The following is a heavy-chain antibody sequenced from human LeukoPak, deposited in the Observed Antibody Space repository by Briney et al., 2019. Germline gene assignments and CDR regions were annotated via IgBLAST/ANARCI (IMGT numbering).Heavy chain of an antibody. Sequence: PGGSLRLSCTASGFTLSSYEMSWIRQAPGKGLEWVSNIDYSGGSTYYADSVKGRFTISRDNAKNSLYLQMNSLRAEDTAVYYCARESFAARWDWGQGTLVTVSS. CDR3: ARESFAARWD. V-gene: IGHV3-48*03. CDR2: IDYSGGST. J-gene: IGHJ4*02. D-gene: IGHD6-6*01. CDR1: GFTLSSYE.